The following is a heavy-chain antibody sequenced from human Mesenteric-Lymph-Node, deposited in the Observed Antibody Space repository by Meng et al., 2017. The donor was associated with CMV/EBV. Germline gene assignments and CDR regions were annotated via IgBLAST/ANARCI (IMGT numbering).Heavy chain of an antibody. CDR3: ARHQRWLKSEGGFNY. CDR2: INHSGST. D-gene: IGHD4-23*01. CDR1: GGSFSGYY. V-gene: IGHV4-34*01. J-gene: IGHJ4*02. Sequence: QVQLPQWVAGLLKPSGTLSPHCAVYGGSFSGYYWSWIRQPPGKGLEWIGEINHSGSTNYNPSLKSRVTISVDTSKNQFSLKLSSVTAADTAVYYCARHQRWLKSEGGFNYWGQGTLVTVSS.